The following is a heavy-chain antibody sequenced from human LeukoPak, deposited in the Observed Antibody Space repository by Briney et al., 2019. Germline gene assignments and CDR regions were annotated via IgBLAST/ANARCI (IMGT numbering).Heavy chain of an antibody. CDR3: ARHGANYYDSSGYYLYYFDY. D-gene: IGHD3-22*01. CDR1: GGSISSSSYY. Sequence: SETLSLTCTVSGGSISSSSYYWGWIRQPPGKGLEWIGSIYYSGSTYYNPSLKSRVTISVDTSKNQFSLKLSSVTAADTAVYYCARHGANYYDSSGYYLYYFDYWGQGTLVTVSP. J-gene: IGHJ4*02. V-gene: IGHV4-39*01. CDR2: IYYSGST.